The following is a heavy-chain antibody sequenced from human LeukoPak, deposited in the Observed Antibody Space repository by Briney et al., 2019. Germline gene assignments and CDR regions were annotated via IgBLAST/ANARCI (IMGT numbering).Heavy chain of an antibody. Sequence: PSETLSLTCTVSGDSISSSSYYWGWIRQPPGKGLEWIGSISYSGNTYYNPSLKSRVTISVDTSKNQFSLKLSSVTAADTAVYYCAREAVTTCFDYWGQGTLVTVSS. CDR3: AREAVTTCFDY. D-gene: IGHD4-17*01. V-gene: IGHV4-39*07. CDR2: ISYSGNT. CDR1: GDSISSSSYY. J-gene: IGHJ4*02.